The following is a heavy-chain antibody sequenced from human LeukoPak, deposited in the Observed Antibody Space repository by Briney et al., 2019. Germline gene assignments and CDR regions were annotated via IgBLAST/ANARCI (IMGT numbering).Heavy chain of an antibody. D-gene: IGHD1-26*01. CDR3: ASYSGSYSQTGFDY. CDR1: GYTFTSYY. Sequence: GASMKVSCKASGYTFTSYYMHWVRQAPGQGLEWMGWINPNSGGTNYAQKFQGRVTMTRDTSISTAYMELSRLRSDDTAVYYCASYSGSYSQTGFDYWGQGTLVTVSS. J-gene: IGHJ4*02. CDR2: INPNSGGT. V-gene: IGHV1-2*02.